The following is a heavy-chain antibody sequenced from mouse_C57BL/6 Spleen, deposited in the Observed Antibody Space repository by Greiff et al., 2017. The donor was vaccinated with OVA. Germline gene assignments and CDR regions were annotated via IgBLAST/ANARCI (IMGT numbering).Heavy chain of an antibody. CDR3: ARSPGSSPWFAY. CDR1: GYTFTSYW. V-gene: IGHV1-69*01. CDR2: IDPSDSYT. Sequence: QVQLQQPGAELVMPGASVKLSCKASGYTFTSYWMHWVKQRPGQGLEWIGEIDPSDSYTNYNQKFKGKSTLTVDKSSSTAYMQLSSLTSEDAAVYYCARSPGSSPWFAYWGQGTLVTVSA. D-gene: IGHD1-1*01. J-gene: IGHJ3*01.